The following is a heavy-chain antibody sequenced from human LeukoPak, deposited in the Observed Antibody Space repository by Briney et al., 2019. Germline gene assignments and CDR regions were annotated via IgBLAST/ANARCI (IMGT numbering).Heavy chain of an antibody. D-gene: IGHD6-13*01. CDR3: AKDSPHEGEAAVQDY. CDR1: GFTFSSYG. J-gene: IGHJ4*02. Sequence: GGSLRLSCAASGFTFSSYGMHWVRQAPGKGLEWVAFIRYDGSNKYYADSVKGRFTISRDNSKNTLYLQMNSLRAEDTAVYYCAKDSPHEGEAAVQDYWGQGTLVTVSS. V-gene: IGHV3-30*02. CDR2: IRYDGSNK.